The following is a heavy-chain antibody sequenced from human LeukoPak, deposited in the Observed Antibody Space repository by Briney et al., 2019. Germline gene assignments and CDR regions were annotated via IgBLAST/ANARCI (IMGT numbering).Heavy chain of an antibody. CDR1: GFSFSTYN. J-gene: IGHJ6*03. V-gene: IGHV3-21*01. CDR3: ARDPYSGSYGDYYYYYMDV. D-gene: IGHD1-26*01. Sequence: GGSLRLSCAASGFSFSTYNMNWVRQAPGKGLEWVSSITTSSTYIYYADSVKGRFTISRDNAKNSLYLQMNSLRAKDTAVYYCARDPYSGSYGDYYYYYMDVWGKGTTVTIS. CDR2: ITTSSTYI.